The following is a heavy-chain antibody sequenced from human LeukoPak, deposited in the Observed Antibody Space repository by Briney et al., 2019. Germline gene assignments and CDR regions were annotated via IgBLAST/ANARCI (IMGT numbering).Heavy chain of an antibody. D-gene: IGHD2-21*01. CDR3: ARTKSYSGARKSWAFDI. CDR1: GGSISSYY. CDR2: IYYSGST. Sequence: SETLSLTCTVSGGSISSYYWSWIRQPPGKGLEWIGYIYYSGSTNYNPSLKSRVTISVDTSKNQFSLKLSSVTAADTAVYYCARTKSYSGARKSWAFDIWGQGTMVTVSS. J-gene: IGHJ3*02. V-gene: IGHV4-59*08.